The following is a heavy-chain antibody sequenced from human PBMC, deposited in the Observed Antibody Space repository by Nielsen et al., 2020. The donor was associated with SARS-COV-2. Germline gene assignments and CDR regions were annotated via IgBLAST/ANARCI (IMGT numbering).Heavy chain of an antibody. CDR2: IYSGGST. CDR3: ARAYSRPPGRYYYYYGMDV. Sequence: GESLKISCAASGFTVSSNYMSWVRQAPGKGLEWVSVIYSGGSTYYADSVKGRFTISRDNSKNTLYLQMNSLRAEDTAVYYCARAYSRPPGRYYYYYGMDVWGQGTTVTVSS. V-gene: IGHV3-53*01. D-gene: IGHD2-21*01. CDR1: GFTVSSNY. J-gene: IGHJ6*02.